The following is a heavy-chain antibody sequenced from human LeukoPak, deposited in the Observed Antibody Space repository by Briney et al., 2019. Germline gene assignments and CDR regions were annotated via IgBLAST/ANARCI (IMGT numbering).Heavy chain of an antibody. Sequence: GASVKVSCKASGYTFTSYDINWVRQATGQGLEWMGWMNPNSGNTGYAQKFQRRVTMTRNTSISTAYMELSSLRSEDTAVYYCARTMVRGVISAYDYGMDVWGQGTTVTVSS. CDR3: ARTMVRGVISAYDYGMDV. V-gene: IGHV1-8*01. CDR1: GYTFTSYD. CDR2: MNPNSGNT. J-gene: IGHJ6*02. D-gene: IGHD3-10*01.